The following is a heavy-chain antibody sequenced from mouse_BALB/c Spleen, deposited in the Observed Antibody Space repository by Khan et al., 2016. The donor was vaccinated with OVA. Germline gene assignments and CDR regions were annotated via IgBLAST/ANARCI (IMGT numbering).Heavy chain of an antibody. V-gene: IGHV5-6-4*01. J-gene: IGHJ2*01. CDR1: GFSFSSYS. CDR2: ISSGGTYT. CDR3: PNNRGYYVQNTYFDY. D-gene: IGHD2-3*01. Sequence: EVKVVESGGGLVRPGGSLKLSCAASGFSFSSYSMSWVRQTPEKRLEWVATISSGGTYTYYPDSVTGRFTISRDNAKTTLYLQMSSLKYEDTAMYYCPNNRGYYVQNTYFDYWGQGTTLTVSS.